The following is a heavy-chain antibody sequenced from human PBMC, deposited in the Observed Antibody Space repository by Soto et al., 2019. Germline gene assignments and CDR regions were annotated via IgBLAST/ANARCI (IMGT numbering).Heavy chain of an antibody. Sequence: SETLSLTCAVYGGSFRGYSWTWIRQPPGKGLEWIGEVNHSGSTYYSPSLMSRVTLSIDTSKNQFSLKLSSVTAADTAVYYCARGRQVTPAALFKRAGDYSMDVWGKGTTVTVSS. CDR3: ARGRQVTPAALFKRAGDYSMDV. J-gene: IGHJ6*04. D-gene: IGHD2-2*01. CDR1: GGSFRGYS. V-gene: IGHV4-34*01. CDR2: VNHSGST.